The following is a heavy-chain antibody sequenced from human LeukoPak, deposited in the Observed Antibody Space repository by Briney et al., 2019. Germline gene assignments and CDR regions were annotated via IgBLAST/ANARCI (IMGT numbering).Heavy chain of an antibody. CDR3: ARDSRQWLVDWYFDL. D-gene: IGHD6-19*01. Sequence: GGSLRLSCAASGFTFSSYSMNWVRQAPGKGLQWVSSISSSSSYIYYADSVKGRFTISRDNAKNSLYLQMNSLRAEDTAVYYCARDSRQWLVDWYFDLWGRGTLFTVSS. J-gene: IGHJ2*01. V-gene: IGHV3-21*01. CDR2: ISSSSSYI. CDR1: GFTFSSYS.